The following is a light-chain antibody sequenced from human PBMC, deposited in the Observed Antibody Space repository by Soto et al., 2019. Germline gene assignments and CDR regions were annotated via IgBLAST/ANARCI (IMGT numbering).Light chain of an antibody. CDR1: SSNIGAGYD. J-gene: IGLJ3*02. CDR2: GNS. Sequence: QSALTQPPSVSGAPGQRVTISCTESSSNIGAGYDVHWYQQLPGTAPKLLIYGNSNRPSGVPDRFSGSKSGTSASLAITGLQAEDEADYYRQSYDSSLSGWVFGGGTKLTVL. V-gene: IGLV1-40*01. CDR3: QSYDSSLSGWV.